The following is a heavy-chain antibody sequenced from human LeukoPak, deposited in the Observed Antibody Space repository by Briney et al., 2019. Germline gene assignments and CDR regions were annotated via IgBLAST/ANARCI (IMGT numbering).Heavy chain of an antibody. D-gene: IGHD2-21*01. CDR3: ARGLRGTVGVDY. CDR2: IRSKTDGGTI. J-gene: IGHJ4*02. CDR1: GFSFSNAW. V-gene: IGHV3-15*01. Sequence: GGSLRLSCAASGFSFSNAWMNWVRQAPGKGLEWVGRIRSKTDGGTIEYEAPAKGRFTITRDNANNSLFLQRNSLRAEDTAVYFCARGLRGTVGVDYWGQGTLVTVSS.